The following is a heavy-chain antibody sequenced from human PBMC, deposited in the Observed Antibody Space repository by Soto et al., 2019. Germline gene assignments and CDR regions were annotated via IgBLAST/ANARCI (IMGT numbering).Heavy chain of an antibody. CDR1: GYTFTDYD. CDR2: MNPSSGET. CDR3: ARVAVAARPRWYNWFDP. Sequence: QEQLVQSGAEVKKPGASVKVSCKTSGYTFTDYDINWVRQATGQGLEWIGWMNPSSGETGYAQKFQGRVTMTRSASLSTAYLALSSLRSEDTAVYYCARVAVAARPRWYNWFDPWGQVTLVTVSS. V-gene: IGHV1-8*01. D-gene: IGHD2-15*01. J-gene: IGHJ5*02.